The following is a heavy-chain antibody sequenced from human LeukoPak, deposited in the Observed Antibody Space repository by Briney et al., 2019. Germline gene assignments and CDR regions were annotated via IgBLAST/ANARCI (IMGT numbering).Heavy chain of an antibody. J-gene: IGHJ4*02. V-gene: IGHV1-2*02. CDR1: RYTFTGYY. D-gene: IGHD1-26*01. CDR3: ARDQVDAGSYFAFFDY. Sequence: ASVTVCCTASRYTFTGYYIHWVRQAPGQGPEWMGWIDPHSGGTNYAQKFQGRVTMTRDTSISTAYMELSRLRSDDTAVYYCARDQVDAGSYFAFFDYWGQGTLVTVSS. CDR2: IDPHSGGT.